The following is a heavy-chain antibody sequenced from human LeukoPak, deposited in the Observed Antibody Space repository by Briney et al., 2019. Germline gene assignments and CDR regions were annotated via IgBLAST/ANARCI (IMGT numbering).Heavy chain of an antibody. CDR1: GYTFTSYW. J-gene: IGHJ3*02. CDR2: IYSGDSDT. D-gene: IGHD3-22*01. V-gene: IGHV5-51*01. CDR3: VRHGGSEYSSGRPFDI. Sequence: GESLKISCKGSGYTFTSYWCGWVRQLPGKGLEWMGVIYSGDSDTRYSPSFHGQVTISADKSVSTAYLQWSSLKASDTAMYYCVRHGGSEYSSGRPFDIWGQGTMVTVSS.